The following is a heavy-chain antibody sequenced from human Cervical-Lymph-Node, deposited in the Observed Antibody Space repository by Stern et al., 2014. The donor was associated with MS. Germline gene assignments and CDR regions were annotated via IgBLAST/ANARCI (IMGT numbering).Heavy chain of an antibody. CDR3: ARGGTGYYFEY. Sequence: EDQLVESGGGLVQPGGSLRLSCAASGFTVSTIYMNWVRQAPGKGPEWVSIIYSGGDTYYADSVKGRFTVSRDNSKNTLYLQMNSLRAEDTAVYYCARGGTGYYFEYWGQGTLVTVSS. J-gene: IGHJ4*02. D-gene: IGHD2-8*02. CDR2: IYSGGDT. V-gene: IGHV3-66*02. CDR1: GFTVSTIY.